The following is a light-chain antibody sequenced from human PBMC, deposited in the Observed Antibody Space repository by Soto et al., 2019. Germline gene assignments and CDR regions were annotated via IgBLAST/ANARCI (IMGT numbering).Light chain of an antibody. CDR3: CSYAGGPYV. Sequence: QSSLTQPRSVSGSPGQSVAISCPGNSKEVGGYNYVSWYQQHPGKAPKVMIYDVSKRPSGVPDRFSGSKSGDTASLTITGLQAEDEADYYCCSYAGGPYVFGTGTKVTVL. V-gene: IGLV2-11*01. J-gene: IGLJ1*01. CDR2: DVS. CDR1: SKEVGGYNY.